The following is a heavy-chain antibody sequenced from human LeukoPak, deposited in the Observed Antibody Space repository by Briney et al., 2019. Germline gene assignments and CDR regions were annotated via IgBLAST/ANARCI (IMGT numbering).Heavy chain of an antibody. CDR1: GYTLTELS. D-gene: IGHD6-19*01. CDR2: FDPEDGEA. J-gene: IGHJ4*02. Sequence: ASVKVSCKVSGYTLTELSMHWVRQAPGKGLEWGGGFDPEDGEAIYAQKFQGRVTMTEDTSTDTAYMELSSLRSEDTAVYYCATVGGWSGDYFDYWGQGTLVTVSS. CDR3: ATVGGWSGDYFDY. V-gene: IGHV1-24*01.